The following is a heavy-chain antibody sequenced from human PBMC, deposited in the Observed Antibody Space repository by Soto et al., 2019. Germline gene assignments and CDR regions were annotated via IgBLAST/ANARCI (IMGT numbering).Heavy chain of an antibody. V-gene: IGHV4-61*08. CDR3: ARHNWSSRDYYGMDV. CDR1: GGSISSGDYY. D-gene: IGHD6-13*01. J-gene: IGHJ6*02. CDR2: SYYSGST. Sequence: PSETLSLTCTVSGGSISSGDYYWSWIRQPPGKGLEWIGYSYYSGSTNYNPSLKSRVTISVDTSKNQFSLKLSSVTAADTAVYYCARHNWSSRDYYGMDVWGQGTTVTVS.